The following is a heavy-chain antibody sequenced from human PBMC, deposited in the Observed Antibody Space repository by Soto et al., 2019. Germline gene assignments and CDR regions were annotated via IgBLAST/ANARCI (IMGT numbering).Heavy chain of an antibody. J-gene: IGHJ5*02. CDR3: ARDLGDIVVVPAAMYPWFDP. V-gene: IGHV1-18*01. Sequence: QVQLVQSGAEVKKPGASVKVSCKASGYTFTSYGISWVRQAPGQGLEWMGWISAYNGNTNYAQKLQGRVTMTTDTSTSTAYMELRSLRSDDTAVYYCARDLGDIVVVPAAMYPWFDPWCQVTLVTVSS. CDR1: GYTFTSYG. CDR2: ISAYNGNT. D-gene: IGHD2-2*01.